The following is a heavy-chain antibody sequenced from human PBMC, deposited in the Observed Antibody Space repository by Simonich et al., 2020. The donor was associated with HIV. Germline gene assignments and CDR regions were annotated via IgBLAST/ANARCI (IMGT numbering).Heavy chain of an antibody. D-gene: IGHD6-6*01. V-gene: IGHV3-74*01. J-gene: IGHJ3*02. Sequence: EVQLVESGGGLVQPGGSLRLSCAASGFTFSSYGMHWVRQAPGKGLVWFSRINSDGSSTSYADSVKGRFTISRDNAKNTLYLQMNSLRAEDTAVYYCARSGGSSSDAFDIWGQGTMVTVSS. CDR3: ARSGGSSSDAFDI. CDR1: GFTFSSYG. CDR2: INSDGSST.